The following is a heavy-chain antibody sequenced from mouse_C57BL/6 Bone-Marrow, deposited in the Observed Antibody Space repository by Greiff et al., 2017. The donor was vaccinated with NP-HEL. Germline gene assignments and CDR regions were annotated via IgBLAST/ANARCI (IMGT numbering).Heavy chain of an antibody. V-gene: IGHV1-55*01. Sequence: QVQLQQPGAELVKPGASVKMSCKASGYTFTSYWITWVKQRPGQGLEWIGDIYPGSGSTNYNEKFKSKATLTVDTSSSTAYMQLSSLTSEDSAVYYCARWWGRYGSSHWYFDVWGTGTTVTVSS. CDR1: GYTFTSYW. J-gene: IGHJ1*03. D-gene: IGHD1-1*01. CDR2: IYPGSGST. CDR3: ARWWGRYGSSHWYFDV.